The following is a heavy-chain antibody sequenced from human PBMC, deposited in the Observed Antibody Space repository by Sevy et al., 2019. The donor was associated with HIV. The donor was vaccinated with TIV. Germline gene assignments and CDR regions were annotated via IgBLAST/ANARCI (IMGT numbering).Heavy chain of an antibody. Sequence: AGSLRLSCAASGFIVTSYYMSWVRQAPGKGLEWVSVIHGGGTTQYADSVKGRFTISRDNSKNTLYLQMNTLRAEDTAVYYGARTLIGNYVDYFDYWGQGTLVTVSS. J-gene: IGHJ4*02. D-gene: IGHD1-7*01. CDR1: GFIVTSYY. V-gene: IGHV3-53*01. CDR2: IHGGGTT. CDR3: ARTLIGNYVDYFDY.